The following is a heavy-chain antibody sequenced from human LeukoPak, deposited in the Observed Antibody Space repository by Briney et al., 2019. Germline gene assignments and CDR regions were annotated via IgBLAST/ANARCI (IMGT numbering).Heavy chain of an antibody. Sequence: KSSETLSLTCTVSGGSISSSSYYWGWIRQPPGKGLEWIGSIYYSGSTYYNPSLKSRVTISVDTSKNQFSLKLSSVTAADTAVYYCARGDGPYEGPPDWGQGTLVTVSS. CDR3: ARGDGPYEGPPD. D-gene: IGHD5-24*01. CDR2: IYYSGST. CDR1: GGSISSSSYY. J-gene: IGHJ4*02. V-gene: IGHV4-39*07.